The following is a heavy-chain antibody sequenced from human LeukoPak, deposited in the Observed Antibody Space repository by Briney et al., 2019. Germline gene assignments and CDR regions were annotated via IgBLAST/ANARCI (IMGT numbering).Heavy chain of an antibody. V-gene: IGHV3-7*01. J-gene: IGHJ4*02. CDR3: ASDGRHTAMGY. CDR2: INQDGSAK. D-gene: IGHD5-18*01. CDR1: GFTFSNYY. Sequence: GGSLRLSCAASGFTFSNYYMSWVRQAPGKGLEWVANINQDGSAKYYVDSVEGRFTISRDSAENSLYLQMNSLRVEDTAVYYCASDGRHTAMGYWGQGTLVTVSS.